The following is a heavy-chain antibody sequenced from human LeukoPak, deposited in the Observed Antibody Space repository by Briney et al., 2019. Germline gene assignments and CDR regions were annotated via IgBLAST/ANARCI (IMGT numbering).Heavy chain of an antibody. CDR2: IYYSGST. CDR1: GGSISSYY. CDR3: ARHRGYSGYVDY. J-gene: IGHJ4*02. Sequence: SETLSLTCTVSGGSISSYYWSWIRQPPGKGLEWIGYIYYSGSTNYNPSLKSRVTISVDTSKNPFSLKLSSVTAADTAVYYCARHRGYSGYVDYWGQGTLVTVSS. V-gene: IGHV4-59*08. D-gene: IGHD5-12*01.